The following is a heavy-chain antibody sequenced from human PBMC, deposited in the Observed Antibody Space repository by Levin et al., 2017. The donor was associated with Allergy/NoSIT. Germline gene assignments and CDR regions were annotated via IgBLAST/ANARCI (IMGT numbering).Heavy chain of an antibody. Sequence: GSLRLSCTVSGGSISSSSYYWGWIRQPPGKGLEWIGSIYYSGSTYYNPSLKSRVTISVDTSKNQFSLKLSSVTAADTAVYYCARQSGGYGRGPFDYWGQGTLVTVSS. CDR2: IYYSGST. D-gene: IGHD5-12*01. CDR3: ARQSGGYGRGPFDY. J-gene: IGHJ4*02. CDR1: GGSISSSSYY. V-gene: IGHV4-39*01.